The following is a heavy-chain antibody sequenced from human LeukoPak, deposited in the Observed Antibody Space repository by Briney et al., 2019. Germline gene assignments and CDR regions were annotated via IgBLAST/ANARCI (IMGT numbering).Heavy chain of an antibody. Sequence: GESLKISCQGSGYRFSSYWIHWVRQMPGKGLESMVIIHPGNSENTYSPSFQGPVTMSVDKSHNTAYLQRSSLKASDTAMYYCARRLSTKAASAANDYWGQGTLFTGSS. V-gene: IGHV5-51*01. CDR3: ARRLSTKAASAANDY. CDR1: GYRFSSYW. CDR2: IHPGNSEN. D-gene: IGHD6-13*01. J-gene: IGHJ4*02.